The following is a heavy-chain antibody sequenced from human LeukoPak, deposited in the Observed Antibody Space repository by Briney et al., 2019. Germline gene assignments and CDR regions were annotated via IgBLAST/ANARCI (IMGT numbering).Heavy chain of an antibody. Sequence: GGSLRLSCAASGLTFSDYAVSWFRQAPGKGLEWVSGITSGFTPHYADSVKGRFTISRDNSKNTFHLQLNSLRAEDTAVYYCAKDYYDSRVADVFFEYWGQGTLVTVSS. V-gene: IGHV3-23*01. CDR2: ITSGFTP. CDR1: GLTFSDYA. CDR3: AKDYYDSRVADVFFEY. J-gene: IGHJ4*02. D-gene: IGHD1-26*01.